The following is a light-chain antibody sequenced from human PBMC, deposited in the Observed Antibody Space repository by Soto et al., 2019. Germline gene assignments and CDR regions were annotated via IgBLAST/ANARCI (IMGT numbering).Light chain of an antibody. CDR2: DAS. V-gene: IGKV1-33*01. CDR1: KDISNY. J-gene: IGKJ3*01. Sequence: DIQMTQSPYSLSASVGDIVTITCQASKDISNYLNWYQQKPGKAPKLLIYDASNLETGVPSRFSGSGSGTDFTFTISSLQPEDIATYYCQQYDNLPLFTFGPGTKVDIK. CDR3: QQYDNLPLFT.